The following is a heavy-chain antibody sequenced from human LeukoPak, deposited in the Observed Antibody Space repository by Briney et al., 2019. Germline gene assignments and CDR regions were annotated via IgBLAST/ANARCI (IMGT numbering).Heavy chain of an antibody. CDR2: TYYRSKWYN. V-gene: IGHV6-1*01. Sequence: SQTLSLTCAISGDSVSSNSAAWNWIRQSPSRALEWLGRTYYRSKWYNDYAVSVKSRITINPDTSKNQFSLQLNSVTPEDTAVYYCARGGHSSGWYGYYYYYYMDVWGKGTTVTVSS. D-gene: IGHD6-19*01. J-gene: IGHJ6*03. CDR3: ARGGHSSGWYGYYYYYYMDV. CDR1: GDSVSSNSAA.